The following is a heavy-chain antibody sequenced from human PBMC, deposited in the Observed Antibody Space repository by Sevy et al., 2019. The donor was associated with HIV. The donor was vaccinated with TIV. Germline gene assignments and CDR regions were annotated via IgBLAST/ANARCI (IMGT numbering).Heavy chain of an antibody. Sequence: GGSLRLSCAASGFTFSSYAMSWVRQAPGKGLEWVSTISGSGGSTYYTDSVKGRFTIYRDKSRNTLYVKMNSLRAEDTAVYDCTKDSSYCDAFDIWGQGTMVTVSS. D-gene: IGHD2-21*01. J-gene: IGHJ3*02. CDR3: TKDSSYCDAFDI. V-gene: IGHV3-23*01. CDR2: ISGSGGST. CDR1: GFTFSSYA.